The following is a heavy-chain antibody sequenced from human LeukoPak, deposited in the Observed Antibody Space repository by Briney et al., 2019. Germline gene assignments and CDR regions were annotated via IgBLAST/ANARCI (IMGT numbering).Heavy chain of an antibody. D-gene: IGHD2-2*01. Sequence: ASVKVSCKTSGYTFSNFGINWVRQAPGQGREGMGWISGNNDNPNYGQKFQGRFTLTTDSSTSTAYMELRNLRFDDTAVYYCARDGTSTDDYWGQGTLVTVSS. J-gene: IGHJ4*01. V-gene: IGHV1-18*01. CDR2: ISGNNDNP. CDR3: ARDGTSTDDY. CDR1: GYTFSNFG.